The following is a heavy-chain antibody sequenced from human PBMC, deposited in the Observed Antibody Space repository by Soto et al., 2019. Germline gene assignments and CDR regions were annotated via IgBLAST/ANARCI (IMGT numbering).Heavy chain of an antibody. V-gene: IGHV1-3*01. CDR2: INVGNDNT. J-gene: IGHJ4*02. CDR3: ARGGSSTPYYYFDY. Sequence: SGTEVKKPGASVKASCKASGYTFSVYTIHWVCQAPGQRLEWMGWINVGNDNTKYSQKFQGRVTITRDTSASIAYMELTSLTSEDTAVYYCARGGSSTPYYYFDYWGQGTLVTVSS. CDR1: GYTFSVYT. D-gene: IGHD6-6*01.